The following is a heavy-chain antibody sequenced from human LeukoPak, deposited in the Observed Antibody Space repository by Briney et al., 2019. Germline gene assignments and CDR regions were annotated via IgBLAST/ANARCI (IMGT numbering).Heavy chain of an antibody. CDR1: GFTFKKYW. D-gene: IGHD5-24*01. Sequence: GESLRLSCAAAGFTFKKYWMNWVRQVPGKGLECLANIKEDGSETYYADSVKGRFTISRDNPKNLLFLQINSLRVEDTAVYYCARETPRRGETRDGYRWGQGTLVTVSS. V-gene: IGHV3-7*01. CDR3: ARETPRRGETRDGYR. J-gene: IGHJ4*02. CDR2: IKEDGSET.